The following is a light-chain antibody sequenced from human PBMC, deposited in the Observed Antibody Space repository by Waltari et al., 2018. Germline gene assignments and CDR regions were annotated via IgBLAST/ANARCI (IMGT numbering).Light chain of an antibody. J-gene: IGKJ2*03. CDR3: HQYYNTPYS. CDR2: WAS. CDR1: RTVLYDSNNKNY. Sequence: DIVMTQSPDSLAVSLGERATINCKSRRTVLYDSNNKNYLAWSQQKPVQPPNLRSYWASTRKAGVPDRFSGSGSGTDFTLTISTLQAEDVAVYYCHQYYNTPYSYGQGTKLEIK. V-gene: IGKV4-1*01.